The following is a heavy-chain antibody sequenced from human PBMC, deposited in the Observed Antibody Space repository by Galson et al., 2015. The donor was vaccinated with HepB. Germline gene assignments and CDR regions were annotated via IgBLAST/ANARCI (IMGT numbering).Heavy chain of an antibody. D-gene: IGHD6-13*01. CDR1: GFTFSSDA. J-gene: IGHJ4*02. V-gene: IGHV3-23*01. CDR2: ISGSGGST. Sequence: SLRLSCAASGFTFSSDAMSWVRQAPGKGLEWVSAISGSGGSTYYADSVKGQFTISSDNSKHTLYLKMNSLRAEDTAVYYCAKDAGIAAAVPYFDYWGQGTLVTVSS. CDR3: AKDAGIAAAVPYFDY.